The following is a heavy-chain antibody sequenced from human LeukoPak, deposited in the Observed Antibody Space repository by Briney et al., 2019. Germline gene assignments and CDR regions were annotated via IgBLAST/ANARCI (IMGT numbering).Heavy chain of an antibody. J-gene: IGHJ6*02. Sequence: GGSLRLSCAASGFTFSSYWMSWARQVPGKGLEWVANIKQDGSEKYYVDSVKGRFIISRDNADNSLSLQMNSLRVEDTAVYYCARDFPSTRPTDGMDVWGQGTTVTVSS. D-gene: IGHD2-2*01. V-gene: IGHV3-7*01. CDR2: IKQDGSEK. CDR1: GFTFSSYW. CDR3: ARDFPSTRPTDGMDV.